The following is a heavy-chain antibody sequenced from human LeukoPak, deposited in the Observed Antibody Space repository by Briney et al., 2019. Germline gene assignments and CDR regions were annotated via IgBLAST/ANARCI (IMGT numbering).Heavy chain of an antibody. V-gene: IGHV3-13*01. CDR1: GFTTSNYD. CDR2: IGTAGDT. Sequence: GESLRLSCAPSGFTTSNYDMHWGRQATGKSLELVSAIGTAGDTCSPGSVKGRFTISRENAKNSLYPQMNSLRAGDTAMYYRARSRMPRTYCSGGRCYSSFSEYWGQGTLVTVSS. D-gene: IGHD2-15*01. CDR3: ARSRMPRTYCSGGRCYSSFSEY. J-gene: IGHJ4*02.